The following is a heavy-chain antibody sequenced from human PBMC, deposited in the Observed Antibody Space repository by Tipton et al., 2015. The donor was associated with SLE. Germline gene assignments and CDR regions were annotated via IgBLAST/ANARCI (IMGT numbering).Heavy chain of an antibody. V-gene: IGHV4-59*11. J-gene: IGHJ3*02. Sequence: TLSLTCTVSGGSISSHYWSWIRQPPGKGLEWIGYIYYSGSTYYNPSLKSRVTISVDTSKNQFSLKLSSVTAADTAVYYCARDKHSSGWDAFDIWGQGTMVTVSS. CDR1: GGSISSHY. CDR3: ARDKHSSGWDAFDI. CDR2: IYYSGST. D-gene: IGHD6-19*01.